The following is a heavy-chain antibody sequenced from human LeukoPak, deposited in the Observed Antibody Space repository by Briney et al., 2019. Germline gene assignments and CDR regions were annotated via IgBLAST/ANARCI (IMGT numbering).Heavy chain of an antibody. J-gene: IGHJ4*02. D-gene: IGHD2/OR15-2a*01. CDR2: ISGSGGST. CDR1: GFTFSSYA. Sequence: GSLRLSCAASGFTFSSYAMSWVRQAPGKGLEWVSAISGSGGSTYYADSVKGRFTISRDNSKNTLYLQMNSLRAEDTAVYYCAKFLPPLMGLPNTSLDNWGQGTLVTVPS. CDR3: AKFLPPLMGLPNTSLDN. V-gene: IGHV3-23*01.